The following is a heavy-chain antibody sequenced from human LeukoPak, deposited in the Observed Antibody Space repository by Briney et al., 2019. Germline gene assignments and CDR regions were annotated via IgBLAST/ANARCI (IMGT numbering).Heavy chain of an antibody. Sequence: GASVKVSCKASGYTFTSYGISWVRQAPGQGLERMGWSSAYNGNTNYAQKLQGRVTMTTDTSTSTAYMELRSLRSDDTAVYYCARDRFGGGWRYWGQGTLVTVSP. CDR2: SSAYNGNT. D-gene: IGHD6-19*01. J-gene: IGHJ4*02. CDR3: ARDRFGGGWRY. V-gene: IGHV1-18*01. CDR1: GYTFTSYG.